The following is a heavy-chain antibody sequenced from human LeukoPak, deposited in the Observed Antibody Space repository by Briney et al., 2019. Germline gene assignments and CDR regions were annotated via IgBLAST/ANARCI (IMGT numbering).Heavy chain of an antibody. J-gene: IGHJ4*02. V-gene: IGHV3-30*02. CDR3: TAMVTVDY. CDR1: GFIFSSYG. D-gene: IGHD5-18*01. CDR2: IRYDGSNK. Sequence: PGGSLRLSCAASGFIFSSYGMHWVRQAPGKGLEWVAFIRYDGSNKYYADSVKGRFTISRDNSKNTLYLQMNSLRAEDTAVYYCTAMVTVDYWGQGTLVTVSS.